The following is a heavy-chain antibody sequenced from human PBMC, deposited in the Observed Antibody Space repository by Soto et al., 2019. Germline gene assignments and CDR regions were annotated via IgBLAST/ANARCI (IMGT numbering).Heavy chain of an antibody. D-gene: IGHD1-26*01. V-gene: IGHV3-21*02. Sequence: EVQLVESGGGLVKPGGSLRLSCVGPGFIFSSYYMNWVRQAPGKGLEWVSSISGGSAYIYYADSVKGRFTISRDNAKNSLYLEMNSLRVEDTAVYYCVRVWRHVGRYGMDVWGQGTKVTVSS. CDR2: ISGGSAYI. J-gene: IGHJ6*02. CDR3: VRVWRHVGRYGMDV. CDR1: GFIFSSYY.